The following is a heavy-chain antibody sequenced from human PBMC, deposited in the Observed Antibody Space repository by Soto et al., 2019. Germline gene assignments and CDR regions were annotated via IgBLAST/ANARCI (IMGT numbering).Heavy chain of an antibody. CDR1: GASVNSGLYF. CDR2: VHPSRNI. J-gene: IGHJ4*02. CDR3: VRGSDPYKCGF. Sequence: QVQLQESGPGLVKPSQTLSLTCTVSGASVNSGLYFWNWIRQVPGKGLGWIGHVHPSRNIYYNPSPKNRFTTSTDTYTHHLSPQLHAGTVADTAVYYCVRGSDPYKCGFWGQGTLGTVSS. V-gene: IGHV4-31*03. D-gene: IGHD6-25*01.